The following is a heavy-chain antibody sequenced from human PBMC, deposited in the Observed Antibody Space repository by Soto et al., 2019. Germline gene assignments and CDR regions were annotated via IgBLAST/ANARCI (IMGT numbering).Heavy chain of an antibody. Sequence: EVLLVESGGGLVQPGGSLRLSCAASGFTFTSYWMTWIRQAPGKGLQWVANIKEDGTEKYYVDSVKGRFTISRDNAKNSVYLQMNSLRAEDTAVYFCGRDLRRSGWDLYYFDYWGQGNLVTVSS. J-gene: IGHJ4*02. CDR3: GRDLRRSGWDLYYFDY. V-gene: IGHV3-7*05. CDR2: IKEDGTEK. D-gene: IGHD6-19*01. CDR1: GFTFTSYW.